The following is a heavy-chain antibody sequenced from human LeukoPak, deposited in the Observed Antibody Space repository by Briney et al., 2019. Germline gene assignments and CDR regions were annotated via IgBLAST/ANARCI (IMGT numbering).Heavy chain of an antibody. V-gene: IGHV4-34*01. CDR1: GGSFSGYY. Sequence: SETLSLTCAVYGGSFSGYYWSWIRQPPGKGLEWIGEINHSGSTNYNPSLKSRVTISVDTSKNQFSLKLSSVTAADTAVYYCARGRIQLANYYYYYMDVWGKGTTVTVSS. CDR3: ARGRIQLANYYYYYMDV. D-gene: IGHD5-18*01. CDR2: INHSGST. J-gene: IGHJ6*03.